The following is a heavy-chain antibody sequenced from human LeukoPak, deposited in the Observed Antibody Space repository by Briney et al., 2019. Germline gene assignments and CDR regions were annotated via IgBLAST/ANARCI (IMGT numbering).Heavy chain of an antibody. J-gene: IGHJ3*02. CDR3: AREKAMVRGDNGAFDI. V-gene: IGHV3-30-3*01. CDR2: ISYDGSNK. D-gene: IGHD3-10*01. Sequence: GRSLRLSCAASGFTFSSYAMHWVRQASGKGLEWVAVISYDGSNKYYADSVKGRFTISRDNSKNTLYLQMNSLRAEDTAVYYCAREKAMVRGDNGAFDIWGQGTMVTVSS. CDR1: GFTFSSYA.